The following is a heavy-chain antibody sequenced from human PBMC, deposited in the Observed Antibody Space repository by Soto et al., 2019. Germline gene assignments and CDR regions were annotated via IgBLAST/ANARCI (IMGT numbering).Heavy chain of an antibody. CDR3: ARVNYYDSSGYYPDAFDI. V-gene: IGHV4-59*01. CDR1: GGCISSYY. CDR2: IYYSGST. D-gene: IGHD3-22*01. Sequence: SETLSLTCTVSGGCISSYYWSWIRQPPGKGLEWIGYIYYSGSTNYNPSLKSRVTISVDTSKNQFSLKLSSVTAADTAVYYCARVNYYDSSGYYPDAFDIWGQGTMVTVSS. J-gene: IGHJ3*02.